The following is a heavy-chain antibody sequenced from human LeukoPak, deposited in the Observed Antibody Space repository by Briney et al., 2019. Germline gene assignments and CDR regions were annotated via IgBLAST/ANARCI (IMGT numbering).Heavy chain of an antibody. CDR1: GYTFTSYD. CDR2: MNPNSGNT. J-gene: IGHJ6*03. Sequence: ASVKVSCKASGYTFTSYDINWVRQATGQGLEWMGWMNPNSGNTGYAQKFQGRVTITRNTSISTAYMELSSLRSEDTDVYYCARRAYYCTNGVCHRRYYYYMDVWGKGTTVAVSS. CDR3: ARRAYYCTNGVCHRRYYYYMDV. V-gene: IGHV1-8*03. D-gene: IGHD2-8*01.